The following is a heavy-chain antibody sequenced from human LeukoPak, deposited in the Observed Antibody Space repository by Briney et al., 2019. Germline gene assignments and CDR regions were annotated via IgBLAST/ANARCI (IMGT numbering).Heavy chain of an antibody. Sequence: PSETLSLTCTVSGGSISSSSYYWGWIRQPPGKGLEWIGSIYYSGSTYYNPSLKSRVTISVDTSKNKFSLKLSSVTAADTAVYYCARDLSYGTFDYWGQGTLVTVSS. CDR1: GGSISSSSYY. J-gene: IGHJ4*02. CDR3: ARDLSYGTFDY. V-gene: IGHV4-39*07. CDR2: IYYSGST. D-gene: IGHD5-18*01.